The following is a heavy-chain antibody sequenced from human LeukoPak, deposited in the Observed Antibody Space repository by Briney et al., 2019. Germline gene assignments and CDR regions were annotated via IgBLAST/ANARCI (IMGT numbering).Heavy chain of an antibody. CDR2: IYHSGST. CDR3: ARGRALGVTMIVVVIKGGVYFDY. Sequence: ETLSLTCTVSGGSISSSFYYWGWIRQPPGKGLEWIGSIYHSGSTYYNPSLKSRVTISVDTSRNQFSLNQSSVTAADTAVYYCARGRALGVTMIVVVIKGGVYFDYWGQGTLVTVSS. CDR1: GGSISSSFYY. D-gene: IGHD3-22*01. V-gene: IGHV4-39*01. J-gene: IGHJ4*02.